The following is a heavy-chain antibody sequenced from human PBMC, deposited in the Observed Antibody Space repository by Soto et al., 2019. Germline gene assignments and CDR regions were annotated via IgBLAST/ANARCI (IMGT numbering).Heavy chain of an antibody. D-gene: IGHD4-17*01. J-gene: IGHJ6*03. Sequence: SVKVSCKASGFTFTSSAMQWVRQARGQRLEWIGWIVVGSGNTNYAQKFQERVTITRDMSTSTAYMELSSLRSEDTAVYYCAAETYGDLKTDYYYYYYMDVWGKGTTVTVSS. V-gene: IGHV1-58*02. CDR1: GFTFTSSA. CDR3: AAETYGDLKTDYYYYYYMDV. CDR2: IVVGSGNT.